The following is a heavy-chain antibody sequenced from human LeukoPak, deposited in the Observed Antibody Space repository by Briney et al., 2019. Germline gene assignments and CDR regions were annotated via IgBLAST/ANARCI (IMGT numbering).Heavy chain of an antibody. Sequence: SETLSLTCTVSGGSISSGSYYWSWIRQPAGKGLEWIGRIYTSGSTNYNPSLKSRVTISVDTSKNQFSPKLSSVTAADTAVYYCAREGTAGRIDYWGQGTLVTVSS. V-gene: IGHV4-61*02. D-gene: IGHD6-13*01. J-gene: IGHJ4*02. CDR2: IYTSGST. CDR3: AREGTAGRIDY. CDR1: GGSISSGSYY.